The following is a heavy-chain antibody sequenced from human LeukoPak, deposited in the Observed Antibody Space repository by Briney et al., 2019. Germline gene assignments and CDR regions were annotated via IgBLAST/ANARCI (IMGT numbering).Heavy chain of an antibody. CDR2: ISSSSSYI. CDR1: GFTFSSYS. V-gene: IGHV3-21*01. J-gene: IGHJ4*02. CDR3: ARWTVVTAISR. Sequence: GGSLRLSCAASGFTFSSYSMNWVRQAPGKGLEWVSSISSSSSYIYYADSVKGRFTISRDNAKNSLYLQMNSLRAEDTAVYYCARWTVVTAISRWGQGTLVTVSS. D-gene: IGHD2-21*02.